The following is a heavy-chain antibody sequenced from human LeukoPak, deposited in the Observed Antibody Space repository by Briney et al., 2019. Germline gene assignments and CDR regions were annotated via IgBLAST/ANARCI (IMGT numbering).Heavy chain of an antibody. Sequence: ASVKVSCKASGYTFTSYYMHWVRQAPGQELEWMGIINPSGGSTSYAQKFQGRVTMTRDTSTSTVYMEPSSLRSEDTAVYYCASARSLRLGELTSPPFDYWGQGTLVTVSP. CDR2: INPSGGST. CDR1: GYTFTSYY. D-gene: IGHD3-16*02. J-gene: IGHJ4*02. V-gene: IGHV1-46*01. CDR3: ASARSLRLGELTSPPFDY.